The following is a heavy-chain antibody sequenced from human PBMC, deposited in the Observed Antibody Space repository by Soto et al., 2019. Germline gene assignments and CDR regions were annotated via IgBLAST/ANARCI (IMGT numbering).Heavy chain of an antibody. J-gene: IGHJ3*02. Sequence: QVQLVESGGGVVQPGRSLRLSCAASGFTFSSYAMHWVRQAPGKGLEWVAVISYDGRNKYYADSVKGRFTISRDNSKNTLYLQMNRLRAEDTAVYYCAGRIAAAGPNYYDSSGYYYNDAFDIWGQGTMVTVSS. CDR2: ISYDGRNK. D-gene: IGHD3-22*01. CDR1: GFTFSSYA. V-gene: IGHV3-30*04. CDR3: AGRIAAAGPNYYDSSGYYYNDAFDI.